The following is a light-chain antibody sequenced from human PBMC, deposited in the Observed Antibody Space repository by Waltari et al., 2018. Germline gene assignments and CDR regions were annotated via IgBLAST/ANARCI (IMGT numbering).Light chain of an antibody. CDR1: SLATLY. CDR3: NSRDTSGKHVL. J-gene: IGLJ2*01. V-gene: IGLV3-19*01. CDR2: GKN. Sequence: SSELTQDPVVSVALGPTVTITCKGRSLATLYASWYQQRPGQAPVLVFYGKNSRPSGIPDRFSGSNSGNSASLTITGTQAEDEAAYYCNSRDTSGKHVLFGGGTKLTVL.